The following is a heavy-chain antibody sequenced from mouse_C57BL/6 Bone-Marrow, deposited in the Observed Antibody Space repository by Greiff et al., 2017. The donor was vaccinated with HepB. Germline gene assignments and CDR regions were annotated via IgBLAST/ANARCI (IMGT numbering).Heavy chain of an antibody. CDR2: FHPYNDDT. Sequence: VKLVESGAELVKPGASVKMSCKASGYTFTTYPIEWMKQNHGKSLEWIGNFHPYNDDTKYNEKFKGKATLTVEKSSSTVYLELSRLTSDDSAVYYCASDDYDEGNFDYWGQGTTLTVSS. V-gene: IGHV1-47*01. D-gene: IGHD2-4*01. J-gene: IGHJ2*01. CDR3: ASDDYDEGNFDY. CDR1: GYTFTTYP.